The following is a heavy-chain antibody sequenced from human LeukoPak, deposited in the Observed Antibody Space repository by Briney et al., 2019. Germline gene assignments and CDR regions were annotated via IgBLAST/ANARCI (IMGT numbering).Heavy chain of an antibody. Sequence: ASVKVSCKASGYTFTGYYMHWVRQAPGQGLEWMGWINPNSGGTNYAQKFQGRVTMTRDMSTSTVYMELSSLRSEDTAVYYCARDPARPPFYYYYYMDVWGKGTTVTVSS. CDR2: INPNSGGT. J-gene: IGHJ6*03. CDR1: GYTFTGYY. V-gene: IGHV1-2*02. CDR3: ARDPARPPFYYYYYMDV. D-gene: IGHD6-6*01.